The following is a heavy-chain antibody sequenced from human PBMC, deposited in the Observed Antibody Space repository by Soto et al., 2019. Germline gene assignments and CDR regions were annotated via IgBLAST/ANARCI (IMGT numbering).Heavy chain of an antibody. CDR1: GGSMSSYY. CDR3: ARYGSGSSVWFDP. V-gene: IGHV4-59*01. CDR2: IYYSGST. Sequence: QVQLQESGPGLVKPSETLSLTCTVSGGSMSSYYWSWIRQPPGKGLEWIGYIYYSGSTIYNPSLKSRVTISVDTSKNQLSLKLSSVTAADTAVYYCARYGSGSSVWFDPWGQGTLVTVSS. D-gene: IGHD3-10*01. J-gene: IGHJ5*02.